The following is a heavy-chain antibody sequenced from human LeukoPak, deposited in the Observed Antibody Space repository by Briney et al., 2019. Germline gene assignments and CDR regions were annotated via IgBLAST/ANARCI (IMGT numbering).Heavy chain of an antibody. Sequence: GASVKVSCKASGYTFTGYYMHWVRQAPGQGLEWMGWINPNSGGTNYAQKFQGRVTMTRDTSISTAYMELSRLRSDDTAVYYCARTSWGVYSYVIYYMDVWGKGTTVTVSS. CDR3: ARTSWGVYSYVIYYMDV. D-gene: IGHD5-18*01. J-gene: IGHJ6*03. V-gene: IGHV1-2*02. CDR2: INPNSGGT. CDR1: GYTFTGYY.